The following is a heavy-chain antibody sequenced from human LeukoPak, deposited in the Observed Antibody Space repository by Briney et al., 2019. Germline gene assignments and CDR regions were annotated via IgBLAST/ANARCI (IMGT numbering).Heavy chain of an antibody. Sequence: SETLSLTCTVSGGSVSSGSYYWSWIRQPPGKGLEWIGYIYYSGSTNYNPSLKSRVTISVDTSKNQFSLKLSSVTAADTAVYYCARDYYDSSGYYLDYWAREPWSPSPQ. CDR1: GGSVSSGSYY. CDR3: ARDYYDSSGYYLDY. J-gene: IGHJ4*02. CDR2: IYYSGST. V-gene: IGHV4-61*01. D-gene: IGHD3-22*01.